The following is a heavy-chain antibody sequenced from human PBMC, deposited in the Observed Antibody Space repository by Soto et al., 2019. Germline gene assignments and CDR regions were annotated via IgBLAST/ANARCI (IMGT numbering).Heavy chain of an antibody. Sequence: GASVKVSCKASGYTFTSYGISWVRQAPGQGLEWMGWISAYNGTANYAQKFQGRVTVTADESTSTAYMELSSLRSEDTAVYYCARANPVGYSYGPWDYYYGMDVWGQGTTVTVSS. D-gene: IGHD5-18*01. V-gene: IGHV1-18*01. CDR2: ISAYNGTA. J-gene: IGHJ6*02. CDR1: GYTFTSYG. CDR3: ARANPVGYSYGPWDYYYGMDV.